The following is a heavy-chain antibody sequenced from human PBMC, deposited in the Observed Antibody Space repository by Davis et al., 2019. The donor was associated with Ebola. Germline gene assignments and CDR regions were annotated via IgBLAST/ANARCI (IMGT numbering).Heavy chain of an antibody. J-gene: IGHJ4*02. D-gene: IGHD4-17*01. CDR1: GFTFDDYG. Sequence: GESLKISCAASGFTFDDYGMSWVRQAPGKGLEWVSGINWNCGSTGYADSVKGRFTISRDNAKNSLYLQMNSLRAEDTALYYCARVIYGDYVYYFDYWGQGTLVTVSS. CDR3: ARVIYGDYVYYFDY. V-gene: IGHV3-20*04. CDR2: INWNCGST.